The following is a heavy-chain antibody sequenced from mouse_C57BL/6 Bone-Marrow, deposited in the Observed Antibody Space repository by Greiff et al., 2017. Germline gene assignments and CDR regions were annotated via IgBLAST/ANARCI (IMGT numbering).Heavy chain of an antibody. J-gene: IGHJ2*01. CDR2: IYPGSGST. Sequence: QVQLQQSGAELVKPGASVKMSCKASGYTFTSYWITWVKQRPGQGLEWIGDIYPGSGSTNYNEKFKSKATLTVDTSSSTAYMQLTSLTSKDSAVFYYEGGSADYWGQGTTLTVSA. CDR1: GYTFTSYW. V-gene: IGHV1-55*01. D-gene: IGHD6-1*01. CDR3: EGGSADY.